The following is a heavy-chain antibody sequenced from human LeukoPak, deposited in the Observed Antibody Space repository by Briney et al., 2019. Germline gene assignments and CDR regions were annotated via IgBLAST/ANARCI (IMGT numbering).Heavy chain of an antibody. D-gene: IGHD1-26*01. CDR3: ARAYSVGVTY. CDR2: IKPDGSEK. Sequence: GGSLRLSCAASGFTFSSYWMSWVRQAPGKGLEWVANIKPDGSEKYNVDSVKGRFTISRDNAKNSLYLQMNSLSAEDTAVYYCARAYSVGVTYWGQGTLVTVSS. J-gene: IGHJ4*02. CDR1: GFTFSSYW. V-gene: IGHV3-7*01.